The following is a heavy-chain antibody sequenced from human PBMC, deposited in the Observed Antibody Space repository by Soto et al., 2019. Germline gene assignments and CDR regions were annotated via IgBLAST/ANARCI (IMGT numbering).Heavy chain of an antibody. J-gene: IGHJ4*02. CDR3: ARDGGRHSGGIDY. CDR1: GGTFSSYS. CDR2: IIPIFGSA. Sequence: QVQLVQSGAEVKKPGSSVKVSCKASGGTFSSYSINWVRQAPGQGLEWMGEIIPIFGSANYAQKFQGRVTITADESTSTAYMELSSLRSEDAAVYYCARDGGRHSGGIDYWGQGTLVTVSS. V-gene: IGHV1-69*01. D-gene: IGHD1-26*01.